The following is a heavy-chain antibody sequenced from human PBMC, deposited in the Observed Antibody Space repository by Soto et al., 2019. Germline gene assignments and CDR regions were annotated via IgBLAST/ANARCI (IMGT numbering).Heavy chain of an antibody. Sequence: PGGSLRLSCAASGFTFSSYAMNWVRQAPGKGLEWVSYISSSGSTIYYADSVKGRFTISRDNAKNSLYLQMNSLRAEDTAVYYCARDRQYDAFDIWGQGTMVTVSS. J-gene: IGHJ3*02. CDR3: ARDRQYDAFDI. CDR2: ISSSGSTI. CDR1: GFTFSSYA. D-gene: IGHD4-4*01. V-gene: IGHV3-48*04.